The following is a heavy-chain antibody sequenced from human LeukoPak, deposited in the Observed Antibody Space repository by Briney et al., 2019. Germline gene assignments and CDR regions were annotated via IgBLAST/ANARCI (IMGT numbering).Heavy chain of an antibody. CDR1: GFTFSDYA. CDR3: AGRPTGYSSGYVY. CDR2: ISGSAHKI. V-gene: IGHV3-23*01. Sequence: PGGSLRLSCVVSGFTFSDYAMSWVRQAPEKGLDWVSVISGSAHKIRYADSVKGRFTISRDNSENTVYLQMNNLRAVDTALYYCAGRPTGYSSGYVYWGQGALVTVSS. D-gene: IGHD5-18*01. J-gene: IGHJ4*02.